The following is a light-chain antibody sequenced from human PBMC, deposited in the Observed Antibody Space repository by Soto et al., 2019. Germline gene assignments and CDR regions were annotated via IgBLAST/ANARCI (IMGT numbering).Light chain of an antibody. CDR1: NSDVGGYNY. CDR2: DVS. Sequence: SVLTQPASVSGSPGQSITISCTGTNSDVGGYNYVSWYQQHPGKAPQLMIYDVSNRPSGVSNRFSGSKSGNTASLTISGLQAEDEADYYCSSYTSSSTVVFGGGTQLTVL. CDR3: SSYTSSSTVV. J-gene: IGLJ2*01. V-gene: IGLV2-14*01.